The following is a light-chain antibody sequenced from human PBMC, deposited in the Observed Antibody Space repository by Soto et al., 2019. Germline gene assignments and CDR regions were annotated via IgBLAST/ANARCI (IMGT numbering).Light chain of an antibody. CDR1: SSNIGSNF. J-gene: IGLJ3*02. Sequence: QSVVTQPTSASGTPGQKVTISCSGSSSNIGSNFVYWYQQLPGTAPKLLIYKDNQRPSGVPDRFSGSKSGTSVSLAISGLRPEDEAEYYCSVWEDNVDGWVFGGGTKVTVL. CDR3: SVWEDNVDGWV. CDR2: KDN. V-gene: IGLV1-47*01.